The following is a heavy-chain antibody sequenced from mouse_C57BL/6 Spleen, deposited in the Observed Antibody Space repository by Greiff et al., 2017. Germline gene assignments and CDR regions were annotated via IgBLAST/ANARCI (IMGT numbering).Heavy chain of an antibody. D-gene: IGHD1-1*01. V-gene: IGHV5-9-1*02. CDR3: TRGRDYGSSNRVYFDY. CDR2: ISSGGDYI. J-gene: IGHJ2*01. Sequence: EVKLMESGEGLVKPGGSLKLSCAASGFTFSSYAMSWVRQTPEQRLEWVAYISSGGDYIYYADTVKGRFTISRDNNRNTLYLQMSSLKSEDTAMYYCTRGRDYGSSNRVYFDYWGQGTTRTVSS. CDR1: GFTFSSYA.